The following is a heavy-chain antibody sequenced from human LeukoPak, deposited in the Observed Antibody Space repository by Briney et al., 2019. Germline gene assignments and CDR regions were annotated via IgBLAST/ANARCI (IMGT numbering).Heavy chain of an antibody. D-gene: IGHD2-2*01. J-gene: IGHJ4*02. Sequence: ASVKVSCKASGYTFTSYYMHWVRQAPGQGLEWMGWINPNSGGTNYAQKFQGRVTMTRDTSISTAYMELSRLRSDDTAVYYCARDIVVVPAASSSFDYWGQGTLVTVSS. CDR2: INPNSGGT. CDR3: ARDIVVVPAASSSFDY. CDR1: GYTFTSYY. V-gene: IGHV1-2*02.